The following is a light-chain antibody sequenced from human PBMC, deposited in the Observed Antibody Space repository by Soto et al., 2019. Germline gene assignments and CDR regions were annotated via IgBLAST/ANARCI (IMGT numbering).Light chain of an antibody. Sequence: QSALTQPASVSGSPGQSITISCTGTGSDVTTYNYVSWYQQHPDKAPKLVLYEVSNRPSGVSSRFSGSTSGNTASLTVSGLEAEDEDDYFCSSYIRNTSLGIFGGGTKLTVL. V-gene: IGLV2-14*01. J-gene: IGLJ2*01. CDR1: GSDVTTYNY. CDR3: SSYIRNTSLGI. CDR2: EVS.